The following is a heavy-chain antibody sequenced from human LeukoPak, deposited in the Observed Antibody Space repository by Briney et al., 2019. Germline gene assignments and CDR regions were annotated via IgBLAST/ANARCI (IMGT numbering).Heavy chain of an antibody. CDR1: GGSISSSSYY. CDR3: ARQVIAVDTSLRFDY. Sequence: SETLSLTCTVSGGSISSSSYYWGWIRQPPGKGLEWIGSIYYSGSTSYNPSLKSRVTISVDTSKNQFSLKLSSVTAADTAVYYCARQVIAVDTSLRFDYWGQGTLVTVSS. CDR2: IYYSGST. D-gene: IGHD6-19*01. V-gene: IGHV4-39*01. J-gene: IGHJ4*02.